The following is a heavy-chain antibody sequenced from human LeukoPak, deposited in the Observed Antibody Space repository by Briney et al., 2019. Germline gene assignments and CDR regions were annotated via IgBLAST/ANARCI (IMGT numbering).Heavy chain of an antibody. D-gene: IGHD5-24*01. J-gene: IGHJ4*02. CDR3: ARLHDLDY. V-gene: IGHV4-39*01. CDR1: GDSIISTIYR. Sequence: SETLSLTCTPSGDSIISTIYRWGWIRQPPGKGLEWMGSIHYSGNTYYNPSLKSRVTMSVDTSKNQFSLKVRSVTATDTAVYYCARLHDLDYWGQGILVAVFS. CDR2: IHYSGNT.